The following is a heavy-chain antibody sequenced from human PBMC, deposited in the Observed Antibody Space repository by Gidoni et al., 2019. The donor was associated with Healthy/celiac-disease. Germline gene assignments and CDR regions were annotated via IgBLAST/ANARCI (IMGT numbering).Heavy chain of an antibody. D-gene: IGHD3-9*01. CDR2: IYHSGST. CDR3: ARERNYDILTGFPLYYMDV. J-gene: IGHJ6*03. CDR1: GGSISSGGYS. Sequence: QLQLQESGSGLVKPSQTLSLTCAVSGGSISSGGYSWSWIRQPPGKGLEWIGYIYHSGSTYYNPSLKSRVTISIDRSKNQFSLKLSSVTAADTAVYYCARERNYDILTGFPLYYMDVWGKGTTVTVSS. V-gene: IGHV4-30-2*01.